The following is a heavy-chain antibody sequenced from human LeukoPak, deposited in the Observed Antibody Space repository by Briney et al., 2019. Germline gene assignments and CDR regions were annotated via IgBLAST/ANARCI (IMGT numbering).Heavy chain of an antibody. V-gene: IGHV3-23*01. J-gene: IGHJ4*02. CDR3: AKDAGYSGYDAFDY. D-gene: IGHD5-12*01. CDR2: IGNSGHNT. CDR1: GFTFSSYA. Sequence: GGSLRLSCAASGFTFSSYAMNWVRQAPGKGLEWVSSIGNSGHNTYYADFVKGRFTVSRDNSKNTLYLQMNSLRVEDTAVYYCAKDAGYSGYDAFDYWGQGTLVTVSS.